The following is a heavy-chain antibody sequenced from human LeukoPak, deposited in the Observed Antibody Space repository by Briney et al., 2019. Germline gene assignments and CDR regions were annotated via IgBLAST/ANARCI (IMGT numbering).Heavy chain of an antibody. CDR3: ARAYCSGGSCYSGFDY. Sequence: PSDTLSLTCTVSGGSISGYYWSWIRQPAGKGLDWIGRIYSSGSTNYNPSLKSRVTMSVDTSKNQFSLKLSSVTAADTAVYYCARAYCSGGSCYSGFDYWGQGTLVTVSS. CDR1: GGSISGYY. D-gene: IGHD2-15*01. CDR2: IYSSGST. J-gene: IGHJ4*02. V-gene: IGHV4-4*07.